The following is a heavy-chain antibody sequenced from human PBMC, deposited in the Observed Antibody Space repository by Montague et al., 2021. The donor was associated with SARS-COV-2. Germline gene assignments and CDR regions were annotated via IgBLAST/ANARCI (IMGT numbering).Heavy chain of an antibody. CDR1: GGSINNYF. Sequence: SETLSLTCSVSGGSINNYFWCWIRQSPGKGLEWVGYMHSTGSTAYNPSLKRRVIFSVDTSTTQISLKLSSVTVPDTALYYCARAVVGAKTATIESWGQGTLVTVSS. V-gene: IGHV4-59*01. D-gene: IGHD2-15*01. J-gene: IGHJ4*02. CDR3: ARAVVGAKTATIES. CDR2: MHSTGST.